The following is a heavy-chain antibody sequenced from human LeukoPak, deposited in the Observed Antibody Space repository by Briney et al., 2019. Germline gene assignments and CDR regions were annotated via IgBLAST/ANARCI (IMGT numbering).Heavy chain of an antibody. Sequence: GGSLRLSCAASGFTFSSYSMNWVRQAPGKGLEWVSAISGNDESAYYADSVKGRFTISRDNSKNTLYLQMNSLRAEDTAVYYCARDYYGSVNWGQGTLVTVSS. CDR2: ISGNDESA. CDR3: ARDYYGSVN. CDR1: GFTFSSYS. V-gene: IGHV3-23*01. J-gene: IGHJ4*02. D-gene: IGHD3-10*01.